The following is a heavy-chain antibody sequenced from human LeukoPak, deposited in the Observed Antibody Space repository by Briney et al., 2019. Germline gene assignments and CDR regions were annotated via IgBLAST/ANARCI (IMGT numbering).Heavy chain of an antibody. V-gene: IGHV3-15*01. Sequence: GGSLRLSCAASGFTFSNAWMSWVRQAPGKGLEWVGRIKSKTDGGTTDYAAPVKGRFTISRDDSKNTLYLQMNSLKTEDTAVYYCTTATYGDPSRDYWGQGTLVTVSS. J-gene: IGHJ4*02. CDR1: GFTFSNAW. CDR2: IKSKTDGGTT. D-gene: IGHD4-17*01. CDR3: TTATYGDPSRDY.